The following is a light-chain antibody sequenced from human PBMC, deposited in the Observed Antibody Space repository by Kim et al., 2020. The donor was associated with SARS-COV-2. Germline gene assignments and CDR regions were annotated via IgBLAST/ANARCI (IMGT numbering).Light chain of an antibody. CDR3: QQADSLPYT. Sequence: SASAGDTVAIRWQASQYINDWLAWYQQGPGKSPKLLIYVASTLENGVPSRFSGSGSGTDFTLTITDLQPEDFATYYCQQADSLPYTFGRGTKLVI. CDR2: VAS. J-gene: IGKJ2*01. V-gene: IGKV1-12*01. CDR1: QYINDW.